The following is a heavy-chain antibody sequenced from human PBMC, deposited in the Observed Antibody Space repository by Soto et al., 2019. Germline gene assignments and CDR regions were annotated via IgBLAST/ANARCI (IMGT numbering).Heavy chain of an antibody. D-gene: IGHD3-10*01. CDR3: AKDSGWSYSVYGMDV. V-gene: IGHV3-30*18. Sequence: QVQLVESGGGVVQPGRSLRLSCAASGFTFSSYGMHWVRQAPGKGLEWVASISYDGSNKYYADSVKGRFTISRDNSKNTLYLQMYSLRAEDTAVYYCAKDSGWSYSVYGMDVWGQGTTVTVSS. CDR2: ISYDGSNK. J-gene: IGHJ6*02. CDR1: GFTFSSYG.